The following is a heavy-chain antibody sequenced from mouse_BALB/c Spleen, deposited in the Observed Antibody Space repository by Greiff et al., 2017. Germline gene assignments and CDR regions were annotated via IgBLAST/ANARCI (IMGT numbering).Heavy chain of an antibody. CDR2: ISSGGGST. CDR1: GFTFSSYD. Sequence: DVMLVESGGDLVKPGGSLKLSCAASGFTFSSYDMSWVRQTPEKRLEWVAYISSGGGSTYYPDTVKGRFTISRDNAKNTLYLQMSSLKSEDTAMYYCARLYDYDEYFDVWGAGTTVTVSS. J-gene: IGHJ1*01. V-gene: IGHV5-12-1*01. D-gene: IGHD2-4*01. CDR3: ARLYDYDEYFDV.